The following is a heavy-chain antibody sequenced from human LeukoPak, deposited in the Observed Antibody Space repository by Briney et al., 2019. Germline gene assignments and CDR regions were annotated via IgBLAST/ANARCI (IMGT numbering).Heavy chain of an antibody. D-gene: IGHD4-17*01. Sequence: GGSLRLSCAASGFTFSSYAMHWVRQAPGKGREYVSAISSNGGGTYYANSVKGRFTISRDNSKNTLYLQMGSLRAEDMAVYYCARDSDGDYVFDYWGQGTLVTVSS. J-gene: IGHJ4*02. CDR1: GFTFSSYA. CDR3: ARDSDGDYVFDY. V-gene: IGHV3-64*01. CDR2: ISSNGGGT.